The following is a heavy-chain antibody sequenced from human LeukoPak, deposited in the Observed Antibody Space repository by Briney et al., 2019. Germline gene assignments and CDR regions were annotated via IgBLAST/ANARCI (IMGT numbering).Heavy chain of an antibody. CDR3: ERDRDWNYWFDA. CDR1: GGSIRSYY. D-gene: IGHD1-7*01. CDR2: IYTTGIT. V-gene: IGHV4-4*07. Sequence: PSETLSLTCTVSGGSIRSYYWNWIRQPAGKGLEWIGRIYTTGITNYNPSLKSRVTMSVDTSKNDFSLKLSSVTAADTAVYYCERDRDWNYWFDAWGQGTLVTVST. J-gene: IGHJ5*02.